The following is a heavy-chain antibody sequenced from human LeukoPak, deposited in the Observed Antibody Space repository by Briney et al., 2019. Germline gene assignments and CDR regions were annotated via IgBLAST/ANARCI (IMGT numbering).Heavy chain of an antibody. Sequence: GGSLRLSCAASGFTFSNYAMSWVRQAPGKGLEWVSAIDSGGGTYYADSAKGRFTISRDNSKNTLYLQLNSLRAEDTAVYYCAKGPQGDWGQGALVTVSS. D-gene: IGHD3-16*01. CDR1: GFTFSNYA. CDR3: AKGPQGD. J-gene: IGHJ4*02. V-gene: IGHV3-23*01. CDR2: IDSGGGT.